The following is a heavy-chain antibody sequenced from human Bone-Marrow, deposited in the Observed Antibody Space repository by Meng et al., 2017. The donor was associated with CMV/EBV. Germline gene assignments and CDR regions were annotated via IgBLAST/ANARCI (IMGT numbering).Heavy chain of an antibody. D-gene: IGHD1-26*01. CDR3: ARSGMVGATYQYYQGMDV. V-gene: IGHV1-2*02. Sequence: ASVKVSCKAYGYTFTGYYIHWVRQAPGQGLEWMGYINPNSGDTKYAQKFQGRVSVTRDASISTGYMELNRLRSVDTAVYSCARSGMVGATYQYYQGMDVWGQGTTVTVSS. CDR2: INPNSGDT. CDR1: GYTFTGYY. J-gene: IGHJ6*02.